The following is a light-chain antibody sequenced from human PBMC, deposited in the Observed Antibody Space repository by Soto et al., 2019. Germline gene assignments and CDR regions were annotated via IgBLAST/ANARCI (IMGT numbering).Light chain of an antibody. J-gene: IGLJ1*01. V-gene: IGLV2-14*01. CDR1: SSDIGRYNF. Sequence: QSALTQPASMSGSPGQSITISCTGTSSDIGRYNFVSWYQHHPGKAPKLIIYEATKRPSGVSYRFSGSKSGNTASLTISGLQAEDEADYYCTSYTITSPYVFGTATKVTVL. CDR3: TSYTITSPYV. CDR2: EAT.